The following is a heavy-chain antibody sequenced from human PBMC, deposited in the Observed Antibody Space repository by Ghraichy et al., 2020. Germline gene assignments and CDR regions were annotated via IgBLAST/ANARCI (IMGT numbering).Heavy chain of an antibody. CDR1: GFTFTDNW. D-gene: IGHD6-13*01. CDR2: INPYSGAT. V-gene: IGHV1-2*02. J-gene: IGHJ4*02. CDR3: AVMRAIATSGRPQ. Sequence: ASVKVSCKTSGFTFTDNWIHWVRQAPGQGLEWMGWINPYSGATLYAQKFQSRVAMTKDTSITTAYMELSRLTSDDTAVYYCAVMRAIATSGRPQWGQGTPVTVSS.